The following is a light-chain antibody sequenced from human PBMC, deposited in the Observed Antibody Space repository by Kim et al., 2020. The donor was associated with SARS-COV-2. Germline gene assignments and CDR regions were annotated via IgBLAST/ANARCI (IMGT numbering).Light chain of an antibody. CDR3: NSRDSSANHLV. Sequence: ALGRAVRVTCQGDSLRSDYASWYQQKQGQAPVLVIYGKNNRHSGIPNRFSGSSSGNTASLTITGAQAEDEAVYYCNSRDSSANHLVFGGGTQLTVL. CDR1: SLRSDY. CDR2: GKN. J-gene: IGLJ2*01. V-gene: IGLV3-19*01.